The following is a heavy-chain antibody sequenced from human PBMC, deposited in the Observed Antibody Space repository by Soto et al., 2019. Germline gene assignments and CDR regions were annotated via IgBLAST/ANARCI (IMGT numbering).Heavy chain of an antibody. CDR1: GYSFTSYW. CDR3: ARLAAAHYYYYGMDV. CDR2: IDPSDSYT. V-gene: IGHV5-10-1*01. J-gene: IGHJ6*02. D-gene: IGHD6-13*01. Sequence: PGETLKISCNGSGYSFTSYWISLVLQMPGKGLEWMGRIDPSDSYTNYSPSFQGHVTISADKSISTAYLQWSSLKASDTAMYYCARLAAAHYYYYGMDVWGQGTTVTVSS.